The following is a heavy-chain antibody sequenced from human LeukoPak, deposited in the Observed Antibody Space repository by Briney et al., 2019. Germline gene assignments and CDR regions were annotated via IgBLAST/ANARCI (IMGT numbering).Heavy chain of an antibody. CDR2: IYYSGST. V-gene: IGHV4-59*06. CDR1: GGSISGHY. J-gene: IGHJ4*02. Sequence: PSETLSLTCTVSGGSISGHYWTWIRQPPGKGLEWIGYIYYSGSTYYNPSLKSRVTISVDTSKNQFSLKLSSVTAADTAVYYCARDRYYGSGSYPYFDYWGQGTLVTVSS. CDR3: ARDRYYGSGSYPYFDY. D-gene: IGHD3-10*01.